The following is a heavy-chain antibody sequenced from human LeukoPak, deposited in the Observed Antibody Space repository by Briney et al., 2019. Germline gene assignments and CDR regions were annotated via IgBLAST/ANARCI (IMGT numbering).Heavy chain of an antibody. J-gene: IGHJ4*02. D-gene: IGHD5-12*01. CDR1: GFTFSSYG. CDR3: AKGSGYPDN. Sequence: GRSLSLSCAASGFTFSSYGMHWVRQAPGKGLEWVAVISYDGSNKYYADSVKGRFTISRDNSKNTLYLQMNSLRAEDTCVYYCAKGSGYPDNWGQGTLVTVSS. V-gene: IGHV3-30*18. CDR2: ISYDGSNK.